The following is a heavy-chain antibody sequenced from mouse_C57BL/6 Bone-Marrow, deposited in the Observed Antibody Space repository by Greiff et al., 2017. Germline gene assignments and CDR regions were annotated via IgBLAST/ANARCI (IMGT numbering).Heavy chain of an antibody. V-gene: IGHV1-81*01. D-gene: IGHD1-1*01. CDR3: GRYCYGSPAWFAY. J-gene: IGHJ3*01. CDR1: GYTFTSYG. Sequence: VQLQQSGAELARPGASVKLSCKASGYTFTSYGISWVKQRTGQGLEWIGEIYPRSGNTYYNEKFKGKATLTADKSSSTAYMELRSLTSSDSAVYFCGRYCYGSPAWFAYWGQGTLVTVSA. CDR2: IYPRSGNT.